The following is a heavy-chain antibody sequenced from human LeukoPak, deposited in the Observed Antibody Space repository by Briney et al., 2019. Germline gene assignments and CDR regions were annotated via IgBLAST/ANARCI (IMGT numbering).Heavy chain of an antibody. CDR3: ALGMYYDFMDV. V-gene: IGHV4-31*03. CDR1: GGSISSGGYY. CDR2: IYYSGST. J-gene: IGHJ6*02. Sequence: PSETLSLTCTVSGGSISSGGYYWSWIRQHPGKGLEWIGYIYYSGSTYYNPSLKSRVTISVDTPKNQFSLKLSSVTAADTAVYYCALGMYYDFMDVWGQGTTVTVSS. D-gene: IGHD3/OR15-3a*01.